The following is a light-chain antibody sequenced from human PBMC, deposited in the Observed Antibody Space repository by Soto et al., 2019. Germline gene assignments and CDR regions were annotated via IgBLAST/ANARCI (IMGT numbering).Light chain of an antibody. CDR3: QQYNNWRT. Sequence: EIVLTQSPGTLSLSPGERATLSCRASESVRTYLAWYQQKPGQAPRLLIYDGSNRATGIPARFSGSGSGTDFTLTISSLEPEDSAVYYCQQYNNWRTFGQGTKVEIK. CDR1: ESVRTY. CDR2: DGS. V-gene: IGKV3-11*01. J-gene: IGKJ1*01.